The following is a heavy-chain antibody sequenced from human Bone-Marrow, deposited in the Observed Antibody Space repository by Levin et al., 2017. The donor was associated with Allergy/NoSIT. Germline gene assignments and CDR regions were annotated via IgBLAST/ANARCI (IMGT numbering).Heavy chain of an antibody. CDR3: ARVEFGGYFDY. V-gene: IGHV3-30*04. J-gene: IGHJ4*02. CDR1: GFTFSSYA. CDR2: ISYDGSNK. Sequence: GESLKISCAASGFTFSSYAMHWVRQAPGKGLEWVAVISYDGSNKYYADSVKGRFTISRDNSKNTLYLQMNSLRAEDTAVYYCARVEFGGYFDYWGQGTLVTVSS. D-gene: IGHD3-16*01.